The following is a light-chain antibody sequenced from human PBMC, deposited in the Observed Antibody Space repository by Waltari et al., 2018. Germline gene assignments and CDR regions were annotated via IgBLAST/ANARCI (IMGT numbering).Light chain of an antibody. V-gene: IGKV4-1*01. Sequence: DIVMTQSPDSLTVSLGERATINCKSSQSVLYSSNNKNYLAWFQQKPGQPPKLLIYWAPTRESGVPDRFSGSGSGTDFTLTISSLQAEDVAVYYCQQYYGIPGFGQGTKVEIK. CDR1: QSVLYSSNNKNY. CDR2: WAP. CDR3: QQYYGIPG. J-gene: IGKJ1*01.